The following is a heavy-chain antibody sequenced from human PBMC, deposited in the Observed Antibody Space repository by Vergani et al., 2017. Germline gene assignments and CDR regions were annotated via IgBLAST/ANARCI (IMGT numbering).Heavy chain of an antibody. CDR2: IYHSGST. J-gene: IGHJ4*02. CDR3: ARRRGMGAAADIGFDY. CDR1: GYSISSGYY. Sequence: QVQLQESGPGLVKPSETLSLTCAVSGYSISSGYYWGWIRQPPGKGLEWIGSIYHSGSTYYNPSLKSRVTISVDTSKNQFSLKLSSVTAAATAVYYCARRRGMGAAADIGFDYWGQGTLVTVSS. D-gene: IGHD6-13*01. V-gene: IGHV4-38-2*01.